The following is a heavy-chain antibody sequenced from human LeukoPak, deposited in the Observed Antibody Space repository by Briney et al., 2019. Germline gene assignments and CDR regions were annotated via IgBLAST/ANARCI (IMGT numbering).Heavy chain of an antibody. J-gene: IGHJ4*02. CDR2: INPSGGST. Sequence: ASVKVSFKASGYTFTSYYMHWVRQATGQGLEWMGIINPSGGSTSYAQKFQGRVTMTRDTSTSTVYMELSSLRSEDTAVYYCAIGSGSYFPGYWGQGTLVTVSS. CDR3: AIGSGSYFPGY. CDR1: GYTFTSYY. V-gene: IGHV1-46*01. D-gene: IGHD1-26*01.